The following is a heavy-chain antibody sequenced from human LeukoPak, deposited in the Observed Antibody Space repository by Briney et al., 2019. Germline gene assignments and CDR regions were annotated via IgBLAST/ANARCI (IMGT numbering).Heavy chain of an antibody. Sequence: GASVTVSCKTSGYTFTTYGISWVRQAPGQGLEWMAWISAHNGNKNYAQKLQGRVTMTTDTSTSTAYMELRSLRSDDTAVYYCARVSYSSSWDSRDYYYMDVWGEGSTVTVSS. CDR3: ARVSYSSSWDSRDYYYMDV. CDR2: ISAHNGNK. CDR1: GYTFTTYG. D-gene: IGHD6-13*01. V-gene: IGHV1-18*01. J-gene: IGHJ6*03.